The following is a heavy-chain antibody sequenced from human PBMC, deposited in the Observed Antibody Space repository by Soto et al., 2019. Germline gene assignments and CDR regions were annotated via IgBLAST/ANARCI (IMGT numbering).Heavy chain of an antibody. CDR2: IIPIFGTA. V-gene: IGHV1-69*06. CDR3: ARSVETSLYYYYYGMDV. J-gene: IGHJ6*02. CDR1: GGTFSSYA. Sequence: ASVKVSCKASGGTFSSYAISWVRQAPGQGLEWMGGIIPIFGTANYAQKFQGRVTITADKSTSTAYMELGSLRSEDTAVYYCARSVETSLYYYYYGMDVWGQGTTVTVSS.